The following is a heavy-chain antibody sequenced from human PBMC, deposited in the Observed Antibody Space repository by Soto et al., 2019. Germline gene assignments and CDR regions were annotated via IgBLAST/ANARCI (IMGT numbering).Heavy chain of an antibody. Sequence: GGSLRLSCAASGFTFSSYSMNWVRQAPGKGLEWVSYISSSSSTIYYADSVKGRFTISRDNAKNSLYLQMNSLRAEDMAVYYCARVLDSSGWYSDYWGQGTLVTVSS. V-gene: IGHV3-48*01. D-gene: IGHD6-19*01. CDR2: ISSSSSTI. CDR3: ARVLDSSGWYSDY. CDR1: GFTFSSYS. J-gene: IGHJ4*02.